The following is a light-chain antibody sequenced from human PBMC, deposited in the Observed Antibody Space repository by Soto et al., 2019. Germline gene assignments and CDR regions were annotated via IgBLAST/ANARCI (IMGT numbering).Light chain of an antibody. CDR3: QHYDGSPRT. Sequence: ETVLTQSPGTVSLSPGERATLSCTTSQTVNSDYLAWYQQKPGQAPRLLIYGVFNRATGIPDRFSGSGSGTYFTLTISGLEPEDSAVYYCQHYDGSPRTCGQGTNLVI. CDR2: GVF. V-gene: IGKV3-20*01. J-gene: IGKJ2*01. CDR1: QTVNSDY.